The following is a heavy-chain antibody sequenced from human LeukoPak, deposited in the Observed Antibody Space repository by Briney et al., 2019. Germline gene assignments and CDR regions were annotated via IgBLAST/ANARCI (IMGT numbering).Heavy chain of an antibody. J-gene: IGHJ4*02. Sequence: GGSLRLSCTASGFTFNNYGVTWVRQAPGKGLEWVSVISGDGGTTFYAPFLKGRFTISRDNSKNTVYLQMNSLRAEDTAIYSCAKGAGYNYFDYWGQGTLVTVSS. CDR2: ISGDGGTT. CDR3: AKGAGYNYFDY. CDR1: GFTFNNYG. D-gene: IGHD5-24*01. V-gene: IGHV3-23*01.